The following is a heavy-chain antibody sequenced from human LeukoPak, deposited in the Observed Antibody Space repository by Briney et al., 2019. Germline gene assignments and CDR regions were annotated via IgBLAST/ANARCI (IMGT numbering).Heavy chain of an antibody. CDR3: ARRYCDGDCYSDDAFDI. J-gene: IGHJ3*02. Sequence: KVSCKASGYTFTSYGISWVRQAPGQGLEWMGIIYPGDSDTRYSPSFQGQVTISADKSISTAYLQWSSLKASDTAMYYCARRYCDGDCYSDDAFDIWGQGTMVTVSS. V-gene: IGHV5-51*01. D-gene: IGHD2-21*02. CDR1: GYTFTSYG. CDR2: IYPGDSDT.